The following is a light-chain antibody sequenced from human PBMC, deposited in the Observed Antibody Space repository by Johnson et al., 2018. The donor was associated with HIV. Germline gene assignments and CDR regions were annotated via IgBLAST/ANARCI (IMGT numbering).Light chain of an antibody. CDR3: GTWASSLRAYC. J-gene: IGLJ1*01. Sequence: QSVLTQPPSVSAAPGQKVTVSCSGSSSNIGNNYVSWYQQLPGTAPKLLIYENNKRPSGIPYRFSGSKSGPSATLGITGLQTGDEADYYCGTWASSLRAYCFGTGTKVT. CDR1: SSNIGNNY. V-gene: IGLV1-51*02. CDR2: ENN.